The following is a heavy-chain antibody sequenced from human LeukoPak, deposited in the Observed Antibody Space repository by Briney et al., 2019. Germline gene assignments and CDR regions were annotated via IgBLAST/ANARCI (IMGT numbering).Heavy chain of an antibody. Sequence: SVKVSCKASGFTFTSSAVQWVRQARGQRLEWIGWIVVGSGNTNYAQKFQERVTITRDMSTSTAYMELSSLRSEDTAVYYCAAFEYSGSYFNAFDIWGQGTMVTVSS. V-gene: IGHV1-58*01. CDR3: AAFEYSGSYFNAFDI. CDR1: GFTFTSSA. J-gene: IGHJ3*02. CDR2: IVVGSGNT. D-gene: IGHD1-26*01.